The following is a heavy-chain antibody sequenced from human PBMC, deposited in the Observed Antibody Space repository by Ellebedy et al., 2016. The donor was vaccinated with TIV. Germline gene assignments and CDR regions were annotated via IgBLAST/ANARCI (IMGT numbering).Heavy chain of an antibody. J-gene: IGHJ5*02. Sequence: GGSLRLXXAASGFTFSSYSMNWVRQAPGKGLEWVSYISSSSSTIYYADSVKGRFTISRDNAKNSLYLQMNSLRAEDTAIYYCAKKLSGNYWGPFDPWGQGTLVTVSS. CDR2: ISSSSSTI. V-gene: IGHV3-48*01. CDR1: GFTFSSYS. D-gene: IGHD1-26*01. CDR3: AKKLSGNYWGPFDP.